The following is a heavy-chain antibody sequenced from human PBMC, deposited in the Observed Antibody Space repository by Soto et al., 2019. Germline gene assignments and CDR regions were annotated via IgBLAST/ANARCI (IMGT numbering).Heavy chain of an antibody. CDR2: ISYDGSNK. J-gene: IGHJ6*02. CDR3: AGYCISTSCYLYYYYGMDV. V-gene: IGHV3-30-3*01. Sequence: QVQLVESGGGVVQPGRSLRLSCAASGFTFSSYAMHWVRQAPGKGLEWVAVISYDGSNKYYADSVKGRFTISRDNSKNTLYLQMNSLRAEDTAVYYCAGYCISTSCYLYYYYGMDVWGQGTTVTVSS. D-gene: IGHD2-2*01. CDR1: GFTFSSYA.